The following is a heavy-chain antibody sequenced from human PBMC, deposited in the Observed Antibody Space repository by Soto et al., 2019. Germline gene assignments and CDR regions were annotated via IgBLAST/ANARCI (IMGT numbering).Heavy chain of an antibody. V-gene: IGHV3-30*18. D-gene: IGHD6-13*01. CDR1: GFTFSSYG. J-gene: IGHJ6*02. Sequence: GGSLRLSCAASGFTFSSYGMHWVRQAPGKGLEWVAVISYDGSNKYYADSVKGRFTISRDNSKNTLYLQMNSLRAEDTAVYYCAKDQGSSWLGYYYGMDVWGQGTTVTV. CDR2: ISYDGSNK. CDR3: AKDQGSSWLGYYYGMDV.